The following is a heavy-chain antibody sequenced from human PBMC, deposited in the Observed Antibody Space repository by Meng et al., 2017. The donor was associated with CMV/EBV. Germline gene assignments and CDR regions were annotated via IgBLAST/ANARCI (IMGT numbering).Heavy chain of an antibody. CDR3: ARSVPKYTAVADPTADY. CDR1: YTFTGYY. D-gene: IGHD6-19*01. CDR2: INHNSGGT. V-gene: IGHV1-2*02. J-gene: IGHJ4*02. Sequence: YTFTGYYRHEVRQAPGQGLKWMEWINHNSGGTNYAQKLQGRITMTRDTYISTAYMELSRLRSDDAAVYYCARSVPKYTAVADPTADYWGQGTLVTVSS.